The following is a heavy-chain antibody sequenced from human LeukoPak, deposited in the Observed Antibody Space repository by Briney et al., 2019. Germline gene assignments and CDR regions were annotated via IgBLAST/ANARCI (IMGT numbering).Heavy chain of an antibody. CDR3: AREASIMITFGGVIAPFDY. CDR2: IIPILGIA. Sequence: SVKVSCKASGGTFSSYAISWMRQAPGQGLEWMGRIIPILGIANYAQKFQGRVTITADKSTSTAYMELSSLRSEDTAVYYCAREASIMITFGGVIAPFDYWGQGTLVTVSS. V-gene: IGHV1-69*04. J-gene: IGHJ4*02. D-gene: IGHD3-16*02. CDR1: GGTFSSYA.